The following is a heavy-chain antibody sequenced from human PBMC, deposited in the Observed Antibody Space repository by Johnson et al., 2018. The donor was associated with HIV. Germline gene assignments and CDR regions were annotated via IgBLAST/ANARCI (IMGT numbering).Heavy chain of an antibody. CDR1: GFTFSSYW. CDR2: IKQDGSEN. CDR3: ARERGHDYVWGSNDAFDI. J-gene: IGHJ3*02. Sequence: VQLVESGGGLVQPGGSLRLSCAASGFTFSSYWMSWVRQAPGKGLEWVANIKQDGSENYYADSVKGRFTISRDNAKNSLYLQMNSLRAEDTAVYYCARERGHDYVWGSNDAFDIWGQGTMVTVSS. V-gene: IGHV3-7*01. D-gene: IGHD3-16*01.